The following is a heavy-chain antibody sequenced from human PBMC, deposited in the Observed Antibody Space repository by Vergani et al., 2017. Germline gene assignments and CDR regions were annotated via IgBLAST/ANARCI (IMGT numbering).Heavy chain of an antibody. D-gene: IGHD3-22*01. J-gene: IGHJ4*02. CDR2: IYWDDDK. Sequence: QITLKESGPTLVKPTQTLTLTCTFPGFSLRTSGVGVGWFRQPPGKALEWLALIYWDDDKRYSSSLESRLTITKDTSKNQVVLTMTNMDPVDTATYYCARYYYDSSGYYYALDYWGQGTLVTVSS. V-gene: IGHV2-5*02. CDR1: GFSLRTSGVG. CDR3: ARYYYDSSGYYYALDY.